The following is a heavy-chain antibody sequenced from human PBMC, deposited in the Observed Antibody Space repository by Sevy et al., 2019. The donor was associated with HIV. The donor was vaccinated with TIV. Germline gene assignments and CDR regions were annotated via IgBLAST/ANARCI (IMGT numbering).Heavy chain of an antibody. J-gene: IGHJ5*02. D-gene: IGHD6-13*01. V-gene: IGHV3-21*01. CDR2: ISSSSSYI. Sequence: GGSLRLSCAASGLTFSSYSMNWVRQAPGKGLEWVSSISSSSSYIYYADSVKGRFTISRDNAKNSLYLQMNSLRAEDTAVYHCARERLASGKQQLGTNWFDPWGQGTLVTVSS. CDR3: ARERLASGKQQLGTNWFDP. CDR1: GLTFSSYS.